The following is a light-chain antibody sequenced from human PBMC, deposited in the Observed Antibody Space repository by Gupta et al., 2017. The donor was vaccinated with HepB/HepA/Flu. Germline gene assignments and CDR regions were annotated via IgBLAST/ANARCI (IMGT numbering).Light chain of an antibody. CDR1: SSNIGAGYD. V-gene: IGLV1-40*01. J-gene: IGLJ2*01. CDR3: QSYDSSLSGLVV. CDR2: GNS. Sequence: QSVLTQPPSVSAAPGQRVTISCTGRSSNIGAGYDVHWYQQLPGTAPKLLIYGNSNRPSGVPDRFSGSKSGTSASLAITGLQAEDEADYYCQSYDSSLSGLVVFGGGTKLTVL.